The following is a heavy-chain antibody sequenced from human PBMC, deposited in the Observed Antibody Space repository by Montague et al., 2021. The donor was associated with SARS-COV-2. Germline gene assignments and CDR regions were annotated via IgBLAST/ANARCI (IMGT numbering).Heavy chain of an antibody. Sequence: SETLSLTCTVSGGSISSSSYYWGWIRQPPGKGLEWIGSIYYSGSTYYKPSLKSRVTISVDTSKNQFSLKLSSVTAADTAVYYCARVISRQNNIVVVGLYYFDYWGQGTLVTVSS. CDR2: IYYSGST. CDR3: ARVISRQNNIVVVGLYYFDY. J-gene: IGHJ4*02. V-gene: IGHV4-39*07. CDR1: GGSISSSSYY. D-gene: IGHD2-15*01.